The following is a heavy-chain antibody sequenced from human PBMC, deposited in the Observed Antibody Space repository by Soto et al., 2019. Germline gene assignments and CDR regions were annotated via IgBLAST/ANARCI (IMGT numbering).Heavy chain of an antibody. CDR3: ARRGRTLPHYSYYMDV. J-gene: IGHJ6*03. CDR2: ISNSGSNR. CDR1: GFTFSNYV. Sequence: EVQLLEYGGGLVQPGGSLRLSCAASGFTFSNYVMSWVRQAPGKGLEWFSSISNSGSNRYYAESVKGRVTISRDNSNNTLYLQMNSLRAEDTALYYCARRGRTLPHYSYYMDVWGKGTTVTVSS. V-gene: IGHV3-23*01.